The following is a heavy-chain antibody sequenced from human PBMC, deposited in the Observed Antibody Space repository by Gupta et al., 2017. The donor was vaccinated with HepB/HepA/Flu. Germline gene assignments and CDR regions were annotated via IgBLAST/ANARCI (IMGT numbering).Heavy chain of an antibody. V-gene: IGHV3-21*01. Sequence: EVQLVESGGGLVKPGGSLRLSCAASGFTFSSYSMNWVRQAPGKGLEGVSSISSSSSYIYYADSVKGRFTISRDNAKNSLYLQMNSLRAEDTAVYYCARDQAVAGIYYYYGMDVWGQGTTVTVSS. D-gene: IGHD6-19*01. J-gene: IGHJ6*02. CDR2: ISSSSSYI. CDR1: GFTFSSYS. CDR3: ARDQAVAGIYYYYGMDV.